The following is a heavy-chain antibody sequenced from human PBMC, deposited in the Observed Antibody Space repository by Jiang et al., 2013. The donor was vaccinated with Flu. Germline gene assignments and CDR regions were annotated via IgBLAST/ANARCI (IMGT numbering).Heavy chain of an antibody. J-gene: IGHJ3*02. CDR3: ASRDYYYGSETYYRATGAFDI. CDR2: IYDSGST. V-gene: IGHV4-59*11. Sequence: GSGLVKPSETLTLTCSVSGGSISRHNWGWIRQSPQKGLEWIGYIYDSGSTNYNPSLKSRLMISVDRSTNQFSLKLRSVTAADTAIYYCASRDYYYGSETYYRATGAFDIWGQGTLVTVS. CDR1: GGSISRHN. D-gene: IGHD3-10*01.